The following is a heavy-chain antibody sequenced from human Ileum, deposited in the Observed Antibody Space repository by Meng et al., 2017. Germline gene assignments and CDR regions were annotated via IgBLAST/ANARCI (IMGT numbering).Heavy chain of an antibody. CDR1: GGSISSGDYY. Sequence: QVQLQESGPGLVKPSQTLSPTCTDSGGSISSGDYYWSWIRQPPGKGLEWIGYIYYSGSTYYNPSLKSRLTISVDTSKNQFSLKLSSVTAADTAVYYCARDRDSSGYYPYWGQGTLVTVSS. CDR3: ARDRDSSGYYPY. D-gene: IGHD3-22*01. V-gene: IGHV4-30-4*01. J-gene: IGHJ4*02. CDR2: IYYSGST.